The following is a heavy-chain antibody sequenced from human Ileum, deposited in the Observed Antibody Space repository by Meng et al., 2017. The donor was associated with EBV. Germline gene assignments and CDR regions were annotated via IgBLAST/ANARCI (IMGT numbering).Heavy chain of an antibody. D-gene: IGHD3-22*01. J-gene: IGHJ4*02. CDR1: GGSISRSDW. Sequence: QVPLQGVGPGLVKPSETLSLACAVSGGSISRSDWWSWVRQPPGKGLEWIGETSHSGSTNYSPSLKSRVTISLDKSKNQLSLKLNSVTAADTAVYYCASSDYYRSDYWGQGTLVTVSS. CDR3: ASSDYYRSDY. V-gene: IGHV4-4*02. CDR2: TSHSGST.